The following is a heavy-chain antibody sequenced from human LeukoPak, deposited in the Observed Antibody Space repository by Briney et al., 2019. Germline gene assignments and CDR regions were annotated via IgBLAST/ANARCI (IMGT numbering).Heavy chain of an antibody. CDR2: INPSGGST. Sequence: ASVKVSCTASGYTFTSYYMHWVRQAPGQGLEWMGIINPSGGSTSYAQKFQGRVTMTRDTSTSTVYMELSSLRSEDTAVYYCARMGEIVVVPAATSSFDYWGQGTLVTVSS. D-gene: IGHD2-2*01. CDR3: ARMGEIVVVPAATSSFDY. V-gene: IGHV1-46*01. J-gene: IGHJ4*02. CDR1: GYTFTSYY.